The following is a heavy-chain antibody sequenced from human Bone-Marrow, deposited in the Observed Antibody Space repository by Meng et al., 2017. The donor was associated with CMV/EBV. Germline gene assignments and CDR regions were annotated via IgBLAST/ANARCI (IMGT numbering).Heavy chain of an antibody. J-gene: IGHJ4*02. D-gene: IGHD3-22*01. CDR1: GYTFTSYD. CDR3: ARHGYYDSSGYGGYFDY. V-gene: IGHV1-8*01. CDR2: MNPNSGNT. Sequence: ASVKVSCKASGYTFTSYDINWVRQATGQGLEWMGWMNPNSGNTGYAQKFQGRVTMTRNTSISTAYMELSSLRSEDTAVYYCARHGYYDSSGYGGYFDYWGQGTLVTVSS.